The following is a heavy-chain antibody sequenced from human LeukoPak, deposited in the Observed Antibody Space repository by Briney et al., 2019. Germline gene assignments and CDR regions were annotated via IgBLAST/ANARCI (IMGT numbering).Heavy chain of an antibody. CDR3: AREGPMFDAGSYSKSLGY. CDR2: IHRSGKT. V-gene: IGHV4-38-2*02. J-gene: IGHJ4*02. D-gene: IGHD3-10*01. CDR1: AFTFSSYE. Sequence: GSLRLSCAASAFTFSSYEMSWVRQAPGKGLDWIASIHRSGKTYYNPALKSRVTISVDTSKNQFSLKLTSVTAADTAVYYCAREGPMFDAGSYSKSLGYWGQGILVTVSS.